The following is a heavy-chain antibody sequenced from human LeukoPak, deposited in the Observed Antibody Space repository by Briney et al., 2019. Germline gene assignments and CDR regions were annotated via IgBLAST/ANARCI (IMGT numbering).Heavy chain of an antibody. CDR1: GGSISSGAYY. D-gene: IGHD2/OR15-2a*01. V-gene: IGHV4-31*03. CDR2: IYYSGST. J-gene: IGHJ5*02. Sequence: SQTLSLTCTVSGGSISSGAYYWNWIRQPPGKGLEWIGYIYYSGSTYYNPSLKSRVTMSVDTSKNQFSLKLSSVTAADTAVYYCAREVIEDWFDPWGQGTLVTVFS. CDR3: AREVIEDWFDP.